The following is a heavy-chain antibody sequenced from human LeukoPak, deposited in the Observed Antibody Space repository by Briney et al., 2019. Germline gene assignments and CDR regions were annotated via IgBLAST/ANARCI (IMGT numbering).Heavy chain of an antibody. D-gene: IGHD4-23*01. CDR2: IYSGGST. Sequence: GGSLRLSCAASGFTVSRNYMSWVRQAPGKGLEWVSIIYSGGSTYYADSVKGRFTISRDNSKNTLYLQMNSLRAEDTDVYDCASGASYGGNSFDYWGQGTLVTVSS. CDR1: GFTVSRNY. V-gene: IGHV3-53*01. CDR3: ASGASYGGNSFDY. J-gene: IGHJ4*02.